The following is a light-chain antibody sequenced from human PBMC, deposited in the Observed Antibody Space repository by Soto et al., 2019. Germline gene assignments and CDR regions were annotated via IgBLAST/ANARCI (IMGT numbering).Light chain of an antibody. V-gene: IGLV2-14*01. CDR1: SSDVGGYNY. Sequence: QSALTQPASVYGSPGQSITISCTGTSSDVGGYNYVSWYQQHPGKAPKLMIYEVSNRPSGVSNRFSGSKSGNTASLTISGLQAEDEADYYCSSYTSSSNPYVFGTGTKLTVL. CDR2: EVS. CDR3: SSYTSSSNPYV. J-gene: IGLJ1*01.